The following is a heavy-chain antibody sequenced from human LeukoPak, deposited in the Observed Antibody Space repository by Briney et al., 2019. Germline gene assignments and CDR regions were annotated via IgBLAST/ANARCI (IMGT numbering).Heavy chain of an antibody. D-gene: IGHD3-10*01. Sequence: PSETLSLTCTVSGGSISSSSYYWGWIRQPPGKGLEWIGSIYYSGSTYYNPSLKSRVTISVDTYKNQFSLKLSSVTAADTAVYYCARRSYGSGAYYFDYWGQGTLVTVSS. CDR1: GGSISSSSYY. CDR3: ARRSYGSGAYYFDY. V-gene: IGHV4-39*01. CDR2: IYYSGST. J-gene: IGHJ4*02.